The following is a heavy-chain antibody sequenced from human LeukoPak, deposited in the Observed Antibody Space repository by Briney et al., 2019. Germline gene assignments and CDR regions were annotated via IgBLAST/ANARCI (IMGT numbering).Heavy chain of an antibody. D-gene: IGHD2-21*02. CDR1: GYAFNIYD. CDR2: MNPDSGNT. Sequence: GASVRVSCKASGYAFNIYDINWVRQATGQGLEWMGWMNPDSGNTGFAQKFQGRVTMTRNTSITTAYMELSSLRSEDTAVYYCARAPQSAGGDLHSPHFDYWGQGTLVTVSS. CDR3: ARAPQSAGGDLHSPHFDY. J-gene: IGHJ4*02. V-gene: IGHV1-8*01.